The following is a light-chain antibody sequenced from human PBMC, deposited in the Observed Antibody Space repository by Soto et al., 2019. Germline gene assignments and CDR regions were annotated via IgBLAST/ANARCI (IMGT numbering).Light chain of an antibody. J-gene: IGLJ2*01. V-gene: IGLV1-40*01. CDR2: GNS. CDR1: SSNIGAGYD. CDR3: QSYDSSLSGSVV. Sequence: QPVLTQPPSVSGAPGHRVTISCTGSSSNIGAGYDVHWYQQLPGTAPKLLIYGNSNRPSGVPDRFSGSKSGTSASLAITGLQAEDEADYYCQSYDSSLSGSVVFGGGTKLTVL.